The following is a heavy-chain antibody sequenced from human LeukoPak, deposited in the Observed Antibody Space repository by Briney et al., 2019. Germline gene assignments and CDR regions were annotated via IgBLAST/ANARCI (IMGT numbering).Heavy chain of an antibody. CDR1: GGSFSGYY. CDR2: INHSGST. D-gene: IGHD6-13*01. CDR3: ASSYGFFQAAAGSFDY. J-gene: IGHJ4*02. Sequence: SETLSLTCAVYGGSFSGYYWSWIRQPPGKGLEWIGEINHSGSTNYNPSLKSRVTISVDTSKNQFSLKLSSVTAADTAVYYCASSYGFFQAAAGSFDYWGQGTLVTVSS. V-gene: IGHV4-34*01.